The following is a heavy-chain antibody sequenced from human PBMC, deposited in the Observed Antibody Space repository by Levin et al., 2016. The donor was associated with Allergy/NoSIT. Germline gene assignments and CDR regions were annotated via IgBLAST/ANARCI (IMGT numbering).Heavy chain of an antibody. Sequence: WIRQPPGKGLEWVSSISSSSSYIYYADSVKGRFTISRDNAKNSLYLQMNSLRDEDTAVYYCARDGDDSSGYYDLFYYYGMDVWGQGTTVTVSS. D-gene: IGHD3-22*01. CDR2: ISSSSSYI. CDR3: ARDGDDSSGYYDLFYYYGMDV. J-gene: IGHJ6*02. V-gene: IGHV3-21*01.